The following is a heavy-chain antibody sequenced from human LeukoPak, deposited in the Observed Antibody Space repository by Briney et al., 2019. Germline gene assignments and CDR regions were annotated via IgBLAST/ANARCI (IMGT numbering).Heavy chain of an antibody. J-gene: IGHJ5*02. CDR1: GFTFSGYW. D-gene: IGHD2-2*01. CDR3: ASSLDCSNTTCPPLNWFDP. V-gene: IGHV3-7*01. CDR2: IRQDGSEN. Sequence: PGGSLRLSCAASGFTFSGYWMSWVRQAPGKGLEWVANIRQDGSENYYVDSVKGRFTISRDNAKNSLYLQMNSLRAEDTAVYYCASSLDCSNTTCPPLNWFDPWGLGTPVTVSS.